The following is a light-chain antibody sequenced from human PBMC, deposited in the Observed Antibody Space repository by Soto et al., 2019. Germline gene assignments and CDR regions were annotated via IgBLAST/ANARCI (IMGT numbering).Light chain of an antibody. Sequence: EIVLTQSPGTLSVSPGERATLSCRASESVNRVYLAWYQHKPGQAPRLLIFHASERATGSPDRFRGSVSGTDVTLTISRLEPEDFAVYYCQQYVTPPFTFGPGTKVDV. CDR1: ESVNRVY. CDR3: QQYVTPPFT. V-gene: IGKV3-20*01. J-gene: IGKJ3*01. CDR2: HAS.